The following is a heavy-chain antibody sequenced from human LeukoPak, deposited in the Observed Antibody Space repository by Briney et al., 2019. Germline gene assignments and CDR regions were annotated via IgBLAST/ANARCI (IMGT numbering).Heavy chain of an antibody. J-gene: IGHJ4*02. CDR2: INTNTGNP. D-gene: IGHD3-3*01. V-gene: IGHV7-4-1*02. Sequence: ASVKVSCKVSGYTFTSYAMNWVRQAPGQGLEWMGCINTNTGNPTYAQGFTGRFVFSLDTSVSTAYLQISSLKAEDTAVYYCARGDVLRFLEWLSQYDYWGQGTLVTVSS. CDR3: ARGDVLRFLEWLSQYDY. CDR1: GYTFTSYA.